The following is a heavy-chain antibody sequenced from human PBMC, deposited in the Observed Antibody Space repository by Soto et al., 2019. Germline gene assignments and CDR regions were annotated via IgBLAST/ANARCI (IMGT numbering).Heavy chain of an antibody. J-gene: IGHJ3*01. V-gene: IGHV1-18*01. D-gene: IGHD5-12*01. CDR2: INAYNGNT. CDR1: GYTFNTYG. Sequence: QVHLVQSGAEVKKPGASVKVSCKASGYTFNTYGITWVRQAPGQGLEWMAWINAYNGNTLYAKNLQGRVTMTTDTSTSTAYMEMRSLTSADTAVYYCARDRDRVADFWGQVTMVTVSS. CDR3: ARDRDRVADF.